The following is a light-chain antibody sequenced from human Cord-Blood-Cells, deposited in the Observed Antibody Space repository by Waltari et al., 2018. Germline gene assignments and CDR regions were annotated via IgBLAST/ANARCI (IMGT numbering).Light chain of an antibody. Sequence: QSALPQPASVSGSPGQTITITCPGTSIDVGGYNFVSWYQQHPGKAPKLMIYEVSNRPSGVSNRFSGSKSGNTASLTISGLQAEDEADYYCSSYTSSSTPYVFGTGTKVTVL. J-gene: IGLJ1*01. V-gene: IGLV2-14*01. CDR2: EVS. CDR3: SSYTSSSTPYV. CDR1: SIDVGGYNF.